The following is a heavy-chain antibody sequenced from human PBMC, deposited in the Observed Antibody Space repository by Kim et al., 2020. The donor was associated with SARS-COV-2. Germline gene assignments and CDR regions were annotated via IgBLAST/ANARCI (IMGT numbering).Heavy chain of an antibody. Sequence: GGSLRLSCAASGFTFSDYYMSWIRQAPGKGLEWVSFISISGSTIYYADSVKGRFTISRDNAKNSLYLQMHSLRTEDTAVYYCARLMSSNWGEVWFDPWGQGTMVAVSS. CDR2: ISISGSTI. CDR1: GFTFSDYY. D-gene: IGHD6-13*01. CDR3: ARLMSSNWGEVWFDP. J-gene: IGHJ5*02. V-gene: IGHV3-11*04.